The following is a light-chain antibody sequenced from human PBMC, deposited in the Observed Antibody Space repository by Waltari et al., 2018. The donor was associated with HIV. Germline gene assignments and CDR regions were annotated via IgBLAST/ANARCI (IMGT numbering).Light chain of an antibody. CDR3: QVWDSTTALG. V-gene: IGLV3-1*01. CDR1: KMGDKY. Sequence: SYELTQPPSVSVTPGQTASITCSGNKMGDKYACWYQQRPGQSPVLVIYQDTKRPSGIPERFSCSNSGNTATLTIRWTQTMDEADYYCQVWDSTTALGFGGGTKLTVL. CDR2: QDT. J-gene: IGLJ2*01.